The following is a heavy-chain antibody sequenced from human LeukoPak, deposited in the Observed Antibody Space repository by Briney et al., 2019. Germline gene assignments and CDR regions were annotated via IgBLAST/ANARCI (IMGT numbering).Heavy chain of an antibody. V-gene: IGHV1-2*02. D-gene: IGHD3-22*01. J-gene: IGHJ3*02. CDR3: AREITYFYDSGGYWDAFDI. CDR1: GYTFTGHY. CDR2: INPNTGST. Sequence: ASVKVSCKASGYTFTGHYMHWVRQAPGQGLEWMGWINPNTGSTNYAQKFKGRVTMTRDTSISTAYMELSSLRAEDTAVYYCAREITYFYDSGGYWDAFDIWGQGTMVTVSS.